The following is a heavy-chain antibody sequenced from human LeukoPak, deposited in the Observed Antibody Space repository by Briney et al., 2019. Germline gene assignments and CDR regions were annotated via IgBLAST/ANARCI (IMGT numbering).Heavy chain of an antibody. CDR2: IYYSGST. Sequence: SETLSLTCTVSGGSISSYYWGWIRQPPGKGLEWIGYIYYSGSTNYNPSLKSRVTISVDTSKNQFSLKLSSVTAADTAVYYCARGGNCGGGSCYSDRGWFDPWGQGTLVTVSS. V-gene: IGHV4-59*01. CDR1: GGSISSYY. D-gene: IGHD2-15*01. J-gene: IGHJ5*02. CDR3: ARGGNCGGGSCYSDRGWFDP.